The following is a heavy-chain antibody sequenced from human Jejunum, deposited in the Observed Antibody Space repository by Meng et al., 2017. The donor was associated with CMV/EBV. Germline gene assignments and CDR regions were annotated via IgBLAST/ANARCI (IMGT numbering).Heavy chain of an antibody. CDR3: AKPRGAGS. Sequence: GQWLGPGGGLAQPGGSLRLSCEASGFIFSNYVMSWVRQAPGKGLEWVSSISGSGGSTYYADSVKGRFTISRENSKKTLYLQMNSLRAEDTAVYYCAKPRGAGSWGRGTLVTVSS. CDR2: ISGSGGST. D-gene: IGHD6-19*01. J-gene: IGHJ5*02. V-gene: IGHV3-23*01. CDR1: GFIFSNYV.